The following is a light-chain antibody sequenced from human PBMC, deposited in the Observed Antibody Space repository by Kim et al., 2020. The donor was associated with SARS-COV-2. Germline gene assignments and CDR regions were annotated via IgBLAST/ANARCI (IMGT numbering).Light chain of an antibody. CDR2: EVS. Sequence: GQSITISCSGASSDVGSYNLVSWYQQFPGKAPKLIIYEVSKRPSGVSSRFSASKSSNTVSLTISGLQAEDEAHYHCCSYAGSGTVIFGGGTQLTVL. CDR3: CSYAGSGTVI. J-gene: IGLJ2*01. CDR1: SSDVGSYNL. V-gene: IGLV2-23*02.